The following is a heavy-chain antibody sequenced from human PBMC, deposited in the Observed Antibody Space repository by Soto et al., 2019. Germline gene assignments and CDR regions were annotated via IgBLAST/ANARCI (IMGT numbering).Heavy chain of an antibody. D-gene: IGHD6-13*01. CDR3: ASGRQQLAEDFGYSGNYGMDV. J-gene: IGHJ6*02. CDR2: INAQNAHT. V-gene: IGHV1-18*01. CDR1: GYTFPTYV. Sequence: QVQLVQSGGEVTKPGASVKVSCKASGYTFPTYVGTWVRQAPGQGLEWMGWINAQNAHTNYAQKFQGRVIMTTDTSTRTAYMELGSLTADDTAVYYCASGRQQLAEDFGYSGNYGMDVWGQGTTVTVSS.